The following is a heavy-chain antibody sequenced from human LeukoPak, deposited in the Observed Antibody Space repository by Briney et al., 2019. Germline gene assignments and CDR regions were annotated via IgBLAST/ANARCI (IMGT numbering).Heavy chain of an antibody. CDR2: IFHTGRT. CDR1: GGSISDTNY. J-gene: IGHJ4*02. CDR3: ARANFDTLTGWGHFDS. Sequence: SETLSLTCTVSGGSISDTNYWSWVRQSPGKGLEWIGEIFHTGRTNSNPSLKSRATLSVDKSKNQFSLKMNSVTAADTAMYYCARANFDTLTGWGHFDSWGQGTLVTVSS. V-gene: IGHV4-4*02. D-gene: IGHD3-9*01.